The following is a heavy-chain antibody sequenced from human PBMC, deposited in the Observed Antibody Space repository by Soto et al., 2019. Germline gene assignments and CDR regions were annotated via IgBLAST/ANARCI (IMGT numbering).Heavy chain of an antibody. V-gene: IGHV1-8*02. D-gene: IGHD3-10*01. CDR3: ARGLGVRTSY. CDR2: MNPNSGNT. Sequence: SSVKVSCKASGYTFTGYYMHWVRQAPGQGLEWMGWMNPNSGNTGYAQKFQGRVTMTRNTSISTAYMELSSLRSEDTAVYYCARGLGVRTSYWGQGTLVPLSS. CDR1: GYTFTGYY. J-gene: IGHJ4*02.